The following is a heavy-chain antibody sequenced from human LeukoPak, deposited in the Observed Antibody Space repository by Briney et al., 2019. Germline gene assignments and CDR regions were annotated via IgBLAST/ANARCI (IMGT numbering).Heavy chain of an antibody. D-gene: IGHD3-3*01. V-gene: IGHV1-3*04. CDR1: GYTFTSYA. J-gene: IGHJ4*02. CDR2: INTGNGNT. CDR3: AREDAFWSGHYFYYFDY. Sequence: GASVKVSCKASGYTFTSYAMHWVRQAPGQRLEWMGWINTGNGNTKYSQKFQGRVTITRDTSASTAYMELSSLRSEDTAVYYCAREDAFWSGHYFYYFDYWGQGTLVTVSS.